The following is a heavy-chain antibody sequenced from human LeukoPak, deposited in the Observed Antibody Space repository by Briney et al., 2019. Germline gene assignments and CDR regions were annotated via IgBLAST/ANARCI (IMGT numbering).Heavy chain of an antibody. Sequence: ASVKVSCKASGYTFTGYYMHWVRQAPGQGVEWMGWINPNSGGTNYAQKFQGRVTMTRDTSISTAYMELSRLRSDDTAVYYCARVKGIAARLIIDYWGQGTLVTVSS. D-gene: IGHD6-6*01. CDR2: INPNSGGT. J-gene: IGHJ4*02. CDR3: ARVKGIAARLIIDY. CDR1: GYTFTGYY. V-gene: IGHV1-2*02.